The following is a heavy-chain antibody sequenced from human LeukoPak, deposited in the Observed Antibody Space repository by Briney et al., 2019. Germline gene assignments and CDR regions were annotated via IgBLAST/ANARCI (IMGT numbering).Heavy chain of an antibody. Sequence: GGSLRLSCAASGFTFSSSVMSWVRQAPGKGLEWVSAISGSGGSTYYADSVKGRFTISRDNSKNTLYLQMNSLRAEDTAVYYCAKGHYDFWSGYSDYWGQGTLVTVSS. CDR2: ISGSGGST. D-gene: IGHD3-3*01. CDR1: GFTFSSSV. CDR3: AKGHYDFWSGYSDY. J-gene: IGHJ4*02. V-gene: IGHV3-23*01.